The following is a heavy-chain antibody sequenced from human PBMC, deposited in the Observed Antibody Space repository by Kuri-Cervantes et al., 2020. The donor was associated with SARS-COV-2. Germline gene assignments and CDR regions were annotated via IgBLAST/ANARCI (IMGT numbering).Heavy chain of an antibody. V-gene: IGHV3-23*01. J-gene: IGHJ4*02. CDR3: AKNRRGSGSSFDY. Sequence: GGSLRLSCAASGFTFDDYAMHWVRQAPGKGLEWVSSISGSGGSTYYADSVKGRFTISRDNSKNTLYLQMNSLRAEDTAVYYCAKNRRGSGSSFDYWGQGTLVTVSS. CDR1: GFTFDDYA. CDR2: ISGSGGST. D-gene: IGHD3-22*01.